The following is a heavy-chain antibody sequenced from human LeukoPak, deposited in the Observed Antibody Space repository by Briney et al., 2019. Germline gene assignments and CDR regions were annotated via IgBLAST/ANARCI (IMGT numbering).Heavy chain of an antibody. CDR1: GGSFSGYY. Sequence: SETLSLTCAVYGGSFSGYYWSWLRQPPGKGLEWIGEINHSGSTNYNPSLKSRVTISVDTSKNQFSLKLSSVTAADTAVYYCARWAANFYFDYWGQGTLVTVSS. D-gene: IGHD4/OR15-4a*01. J-gene: IGHJ4*02. V-gene: IGHV4-34*01. CDR3: ARWAANFYFDY. CDR2: INHSGST.